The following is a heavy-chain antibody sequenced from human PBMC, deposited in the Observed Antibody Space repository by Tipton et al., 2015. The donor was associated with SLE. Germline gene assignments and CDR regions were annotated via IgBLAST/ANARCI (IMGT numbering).Heavy chain of an antibody. CDR1: GSSISSYH. CDR3: ARHGYPEERWLQFNLEY. CDR2: IFHSGDV. J-gene: IGHJ4*02. V-gene: IGHV4-38-2*01. Sequence: TLSLTCSVSGSSISSYHWGWIRQPPGKGLEWMGSIFHSGDVYYNPSVKSRVTISIETSKNQFSLKLTSMTAADTAVYYCARHGYPEERWLQFNLEYWGQGTLVTVSS. D-gene: IGHD5-24*01.